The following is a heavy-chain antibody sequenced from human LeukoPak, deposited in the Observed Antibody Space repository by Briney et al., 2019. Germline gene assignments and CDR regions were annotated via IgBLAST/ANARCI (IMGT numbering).Heavy chain of an antibody. CDR1: GFTFDNYG. J-gene: IGHJ3*02. Sequence: QPGGSLRLSCAASGFTFDNYGMNWVRQAPGKGPEWVSSISGTGGSTFYADSVKGRFTISRDNSKNTLYLQMDSLRAEDTAVYYCARDLDTYVLLIAYDTFDSWGQGTMVTVSS. CDR3: ARDLDTYVLLIAYDTFDS. V-gene: IGHV3-23*01. D-gene: IGHD2-21*01. CDR2: ISGTGGST.